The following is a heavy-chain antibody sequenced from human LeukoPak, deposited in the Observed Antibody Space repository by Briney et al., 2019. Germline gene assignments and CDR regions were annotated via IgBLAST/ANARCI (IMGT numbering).Heavy chain of an antibody. Sequence: PGGSLRLSCAASGFTFSSYWMSWVRQAPGKGLEWVANIKQDGSEKTYVDPVKGRFTISRDNAKNSLYLRMNSLRAEDTAVYYCARDRWAILTGSENYYFYGMDVWGQGTTVTDSS. J-gene: IGHJ6*02. D-gene: IGHD3-9*01. CDR3: ARDRWAILTGSENYYFYGMDV. CDR1: GFTFSSYW. CDR2: IKQDGSEK. V-gene: IGHV3-7*01.